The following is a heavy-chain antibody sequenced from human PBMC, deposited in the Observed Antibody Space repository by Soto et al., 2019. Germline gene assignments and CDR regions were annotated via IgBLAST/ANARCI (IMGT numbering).Heavy chain of an antibody. J-gene: IGHJ6*02. D-gene: IGHD3-3*01. CDR2: VSHSGRT. Sequence: SETLSLTCKVSGGSMRGYSWSWIRQTPGEGLEWIGYVSHSGRTDYSPSLKNRVTISLDMSKNHFALHVNSVDPADTAVYYCARVAMENYHDMWSGSTSSVLDVPGQRTTVTVSS. CDR3: ARVAMENYHDMWSGSTSSVLDV. V-gene: IGHV4-59*13. CDR1: GGSMRGYS.